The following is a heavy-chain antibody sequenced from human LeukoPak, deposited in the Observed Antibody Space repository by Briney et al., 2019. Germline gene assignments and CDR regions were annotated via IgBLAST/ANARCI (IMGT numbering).Heavy chain of an antibody. J-gene: IGHJ6*03. CDR3: ARINEYTYGYYYYYYMDV. Sequence: PSETLSLTCAVSGYSISSGYYWGWIRQPPGKGLEWIGSIYHSGSTYYNPSLKSRVTISVDTSKNQFSLKLGSVTAADTAVYYCARINEYTYGYYYYYYMDVWGKGTTVTVSS. D-gene: IGHD5-18*01. CDR1: GYSISSGYY. V-gene: IGHV4-38-2*01. CDR2: IYHSGST.